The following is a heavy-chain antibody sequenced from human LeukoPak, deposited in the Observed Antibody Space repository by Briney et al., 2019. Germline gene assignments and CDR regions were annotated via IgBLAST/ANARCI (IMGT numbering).Heavy chain of an antibody. V-gene: IGHV3-23*01. Sequence: GGSLRLSCAASGFTFSSYAMSWVRQAPGKGLEWVSAIGGSGGSTYYADSVKGRFTISRDNSKNTLYLQMNSLRAEDTAVYYCAKLGGYSYGYLIDYWGQGTLVTVSS. D-gene: IGHD5-18*01. CDR3: AKLGGYSYGYLIDY. CDR1: GFTFSSYA. CDR2: IGGSGGST. J-gene: IGHJ4*02.